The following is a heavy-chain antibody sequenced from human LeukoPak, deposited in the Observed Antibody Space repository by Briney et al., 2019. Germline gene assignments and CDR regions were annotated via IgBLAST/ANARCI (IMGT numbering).Heavy chain of an antibody. D-gene: IGHD3-9*01. Sequence: SETLSLTCTVSGGSISSYYWSWIRQPPGKGLEWIGYIYYSGSTNYNPSLKSRVTISVDTSKNQFSLKLSSVTAADTAVYYCARDRGILTNWSDPWAREPWSPSPQ. J-gene: IGHJ5*02. CDR1: GGSISSYY. CDR2: IYYSGST. CDR3: ARDRGILTNWSDP. V-gene: IGHV4-59*01.